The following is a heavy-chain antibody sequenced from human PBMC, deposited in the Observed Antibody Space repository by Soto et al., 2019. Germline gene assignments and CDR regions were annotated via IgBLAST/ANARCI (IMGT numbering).Heavy chain of an antibody. J-gene: IGHJ3*02. V-gene: IGHV4-59*01. CDR2: IYYSGST. CDR3: ARQQWLVLTAFDI. D-gene: IGHD6-19*01. Sequence: SETLSLTCTVSGGSISSYYWSWIRQPPGKGLEWIGYIYYSGSTNYNPSLKSRVTISVDTSKNQFSLKLSSVTAADTAVYYCARQQWLVLTAFDIWGQGTVVTVSS. CDR1: GGSISSYY.